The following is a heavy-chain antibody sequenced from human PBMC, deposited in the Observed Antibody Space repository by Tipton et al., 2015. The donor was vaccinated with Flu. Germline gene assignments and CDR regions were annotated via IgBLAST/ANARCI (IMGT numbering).Heavy chain of an antibody. CDR1: GGSISSSSYY. J-gene: IGHJ3*02. V-gene: IGHV4-39*07. D-gene: IGHD2-21*02. Sequence: TLSLTCTVSGGSISSSSYYWGWIRQPPGKGLEWIGSIYYSGSTYYNPSLKSRVTISGDTSKNQFSLKLSSVTAADTAVYYCATHCVGVCSHAFDIWGQGTMVTVSS. CDR3: ATHCVGVCSHAFDI. CDR2: IYYSGST.